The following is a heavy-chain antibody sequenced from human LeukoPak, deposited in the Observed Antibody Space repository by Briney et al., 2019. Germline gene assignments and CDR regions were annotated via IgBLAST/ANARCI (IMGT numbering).Heavy chain of an antibody. J-gene: IGHJ4*02. CDR1: GFTFSSYG. CDR3: ARGIYDSSGYYTIDY. D-gene: IGHD3-22*01. CDR2: IWYDGSNK. V-gene: IGHV3-33*01. Sequence: GGSLRLSCAASGFTFSSYGMHWVRQAPGKGLEWVAVIWYDGSNKYYADSVKGRFTISRDNSKNTLYLQMNSLRAEDTAVYYCARGIYDSSGYYTIDYWGQGTQVTVSS.